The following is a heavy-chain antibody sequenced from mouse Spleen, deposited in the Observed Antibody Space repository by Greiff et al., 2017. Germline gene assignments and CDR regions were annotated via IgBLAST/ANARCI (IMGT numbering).Heavy chain of an antibody. J-gene: IGHJ3*01. V-gene: IGHV14-2*01. CDR1: GFNIKDYY. D-gene: IGHD2-4*01. CDR3: ARTSDYGGFAY. CDR2: IDPEDGET. Sequence: VQLQQSGAELVKPGASVKLSCTASGFNIKDYYMHWVKQRTEQGLEWIGRIDPEDGETKYAPKFQGKATITADTSSNTAYLQLSSQTSEDTAVYYCARTSDYGGFAYWGQGTLVTVSA.